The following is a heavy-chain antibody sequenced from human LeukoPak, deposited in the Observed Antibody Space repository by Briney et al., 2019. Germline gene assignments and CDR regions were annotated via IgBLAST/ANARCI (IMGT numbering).Heavy chain of an antibody. D-gene: IGHD3-22*01. Sequence: GASVKVSCKASGGTFSSYAISWVRQAPGQGLEWMGWMNPNSGDTAYAQKFQGRITMTRSTSISTAYMELSSLRSEDTAVYYCARGLGSYDSSELTWPMISFWGQGTVVTVSS. J-gene: IGHJ4*02. V-gene: IGHV1-8*02. CDR2: MNPNSGDT. CDR1: GGTFSSYA. CDR3: ARGLGSYDSSELTWPMISF.